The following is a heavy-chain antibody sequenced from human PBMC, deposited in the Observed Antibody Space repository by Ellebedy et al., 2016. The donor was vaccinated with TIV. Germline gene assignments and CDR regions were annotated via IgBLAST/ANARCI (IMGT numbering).Heavy chain of an antibody. V-gene: IGHV4-34*01. CDR3: ARAGGVVVPAAILDY. Sequence: SETLSLTXAVYGGSFSGYYWSWIRQPPGKGLEWIGEINHSGSTNYNPSLKSRVTISVDTSKNQFSLKLSSVTAADTAVYYCARAGGVVVPAAILDYWGQGTLVTVSS. J-gene: IGHJ4*02. CDR2: INHSGST. D-gene: IGHD2-2*01. CDR1: GGSFSGYY.